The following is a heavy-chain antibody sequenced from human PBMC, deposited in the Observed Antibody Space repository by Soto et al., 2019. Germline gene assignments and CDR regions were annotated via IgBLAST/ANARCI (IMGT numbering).Heavy chain of an antibody. CDR2: IYHSGST. J-gene: IGHJ4*02. CDR3: ARRLSFYDFVTGSQDPYYFDY. V-gene: IGHV4-4*02. Sequence: PSETLSLTCTVSGDSINNNNWWSWVRQPPGRGLEWIGEIYHSGSTNYNPSLKSRVTISVDKSKSQFSLELRSVTAADTAVYYCARRLSFYDFVTGSQDPYYFDYWGQGTLVTVSS. D-gene: IGHD3-9*01. CDR1: GDSINNNNW.